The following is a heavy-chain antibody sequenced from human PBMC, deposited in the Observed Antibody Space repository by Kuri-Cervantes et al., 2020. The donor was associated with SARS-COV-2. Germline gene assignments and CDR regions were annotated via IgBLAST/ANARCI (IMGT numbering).Heavy chain of an antibody. D-gene: IGHD1-26*01. CDR2: INWNGVRT. CDR3: ARAGTSGSYLGY. Sequence: GEPLKISCAASGFTFDDYGMSWVRQAPGKGLEWVSGINWNGVRTGYTDSVKGRFTISRDNAKNSLYLQMNSLRAEDTAFYYCARAGTSGSYLGYWGQGTLVTVSS. V-gene: IGHV3-20*04. CDR1: GFTFDDYG. J-gene: IGHJ4*02.